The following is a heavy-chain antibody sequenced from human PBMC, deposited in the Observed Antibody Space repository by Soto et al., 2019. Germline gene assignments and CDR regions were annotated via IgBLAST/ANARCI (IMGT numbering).Heavy chain of an antibody. J-gene: IGHJ5*02. D-gene: IGHD3-3*01. CDR1: GFTFSTFA. CDR2: ISHDGRIE. V-gene: IGHV3-30-3*01. CDR3: ARDGLPDDFRSGGYFFDP. Sequence: QVHLVASGGVVVQPGRSLRLSCAASGFTFSTFALHWVRQAPGEGLEWVALISHDGRIEKYADSVKGRFTISRDHSKNTLYMQMDSLRLEDTGVYYCARDGLPDDFRSGGYFFDPWCQGTQVTVSS.